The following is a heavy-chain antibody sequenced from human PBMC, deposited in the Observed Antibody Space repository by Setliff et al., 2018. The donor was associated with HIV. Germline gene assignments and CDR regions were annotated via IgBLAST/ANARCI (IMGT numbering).Heavy chain of an antibody. CDR2: IFSSGST. CDR1: GGSMSPYY. V-gene: IGHV4-4*08. D-gene: IGHD6-13*01. CDR3: AREECTSWPRVHY. Sequence: SETLSLTCTVSGGSMSPYYWSWIRQPPGKGLEWIGYIFSSGSTSYSPSLKSRVTISIDTSKNQFSLELTSLIAADTAVYYCAREECTSWPRVHYWGQGALVTVSS. J-gene: IGHJ4*02.